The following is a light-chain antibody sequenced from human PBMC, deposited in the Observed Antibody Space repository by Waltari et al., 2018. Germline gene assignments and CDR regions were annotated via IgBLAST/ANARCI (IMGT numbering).Light chain of an antibody. CDR1: QSISSW. J-gene: IGKJ1*01. CDR2: KAS. CDR3: QQYNSYSRT. Sequence: DIQMTQSPSTLSASVGDSVNITCRASQSISSWLAWYQQKPGKAPKLLIYKASSLESGVPSRFSGSGSGTEFTLTISSLQPDDFATYYCQQYNSYSRTFGQGTKVEIK. V-gene: IGKV1-5*03.